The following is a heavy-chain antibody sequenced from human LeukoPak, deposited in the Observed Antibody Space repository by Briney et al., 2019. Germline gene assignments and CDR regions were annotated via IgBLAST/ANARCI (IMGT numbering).Heavy chain of an antibody. CDR1: GFTFNYAW. J-gene: IGHJ6*02. D-gene: IGHD1-7*01. CDR3: TTDEDWNYARKDV. V-gene: IGHV3-15*04. CDR2: TVSEIDGGTT. Sequence: PGGSLRLSCAASGFTFNYAWMSWVRQVPGKGPEWVGQTVSEIDGGTTDYAAPVKGRFTISRDDSKSTLYLQMNSLKIEDTAVYYRTTDEDWNYARKDVWGQGATVIVSS.